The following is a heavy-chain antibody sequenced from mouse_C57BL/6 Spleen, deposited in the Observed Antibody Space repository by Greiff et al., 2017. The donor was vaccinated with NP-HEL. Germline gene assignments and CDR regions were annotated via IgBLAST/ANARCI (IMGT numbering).Heavy chain of an antibody. D-gene: IGHD2-4*01. Sequence: VQVVESGPGLVAPSQSLSITCSVLGFSLSSYGVSWVRQPLGKGLEWLGLLWGDGRTNYHSVLISRLSISKDNSKSQVFVKLNSLQTDDTATYYCTKRGYDYDEDYAKNYWGQGTSVTVSS. V-gene: IGHV2-3*01. CDR1: GFSLSSYG. J-gene: IGHJ4*01. CDR3: TKRGYDYDEDYAKNY. CDR2: LWGDGRT.